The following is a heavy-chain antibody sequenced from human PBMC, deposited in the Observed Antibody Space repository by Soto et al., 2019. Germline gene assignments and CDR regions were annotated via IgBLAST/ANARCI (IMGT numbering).Heavy chain of an antibody. J-gene: IGHJ6*03. CDR2: INHSGST. V-gene: IGHV4-34*01. Sequence: SETLSLTCAVYGGSFSGYYWSWIRQPPGKGLEWIGEINHSGSTNYNPSVKSRVTISVDTSKNQFSLKLSSVTAADTAVYYCARGRATTYSYYYYYMDVWGKGTTVTVSS. CDR3: ARGRATTYSYYYYYMDV. D-gene: IGHD5-12*01. CDR1: GGSFSGYY.